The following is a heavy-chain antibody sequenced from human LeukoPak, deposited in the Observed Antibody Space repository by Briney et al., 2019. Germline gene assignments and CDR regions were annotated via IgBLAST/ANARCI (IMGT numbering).Heavy chain of an antibody. CDR1: GYTFSSYA. CDR2: ISGGHGGT. V-gene: IGHV3-23*01. J-gene: IGHJ4*02. D-gene: IGHD1/OR15-1a*01. Sequence: GGSLRLSCGPSGYTFSSYAVSWARQAPGKGLEWVSSISGGHGGTYYADSVKGRFTISRDDSKNTLYLQVNSLRAEDTAVYYCAKGQYASGWNSGNYWGQGTLVTVSS. CDR3: AKGQYASGWNSGNY.